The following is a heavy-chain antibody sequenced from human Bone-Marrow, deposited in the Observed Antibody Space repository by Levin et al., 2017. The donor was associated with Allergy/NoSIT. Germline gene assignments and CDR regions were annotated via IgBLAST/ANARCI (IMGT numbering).Heavy chain of an antibody. D-gene: IGHD3-3*01. V-gene: IGHV3-11*01. CDR2: ISSRGTTI. CDR3: ARDSIPEDYDFWSGYSHVGY. CDR1: GFIFSDYY. Sequence: GESLKISCAASGFIFSDYYMSWIRQAPGKGLEWVSYISSRGTTIYYADSVRGRFTISRDNAKKSLYLQMNSLRVEDTAMYYCARDSIPEDYDFWSGYSHVGYWGQGIMVTVSS. J-gene: IGHJ4*02.